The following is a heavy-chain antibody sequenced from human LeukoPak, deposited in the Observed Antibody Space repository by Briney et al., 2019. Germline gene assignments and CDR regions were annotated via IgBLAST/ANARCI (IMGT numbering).Heavy chain of an antibody. V-gene: IGHV4-38-2*02. CDR2: IYHRGST. J-gene: IGHJ6*03. Sequence: SETLSLTCTVSGYSISSGYYWGWIRQPPGKGLEWIRSIYHRGSTYYNPSLKSRVTISVDTSKNQFSLKLSSVTAADTAVYYCARDPRTYYYYYYMDVWGKGTTVTASS. CDR3: ARDPRTYYYYYYMDV. CDR1: GYSISSGYY.